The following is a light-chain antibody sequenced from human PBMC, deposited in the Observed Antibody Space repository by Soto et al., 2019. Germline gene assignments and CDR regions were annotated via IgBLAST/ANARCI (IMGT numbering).Light chain of an antibody. CDR3: QQSYSTPPT. Sequence: DIHMTQSPSSLSASVGDRVTITCRASRSISSYVNWYQQKSGQAPKLLIYAASSLRSGVPSRFSGTGSGTDFTLTITSLQPEDFASYHCQQSYSTPPTFGQGTKVDIK. CDR2: AAS. V-gene: IGKV1-39*01. J-gene: IGKJ2*01. CDR1: RSISSY.